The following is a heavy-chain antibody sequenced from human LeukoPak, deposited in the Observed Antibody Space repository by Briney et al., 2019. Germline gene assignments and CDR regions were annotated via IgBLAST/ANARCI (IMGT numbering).Heavy chain of an antibody. CDR3: AKPNDYYGSGTYADY. CDR1: GFTFSSYA. Sequence: GGSLRLSCAASGFTFSSYAMSWVRQAPGKGLECVSAISPSGGSTYYADSVKGRFTISRDNSKNTVYLHMNTLRAEDTAVYYCAKPNDYYGSGTYADYWGQGTLVTVSS. V-gene: IGHV3-23*01. D-gene: IGHD3-10*01. J-gene: IGHJ4*02. CDR2: ISPSGGST.